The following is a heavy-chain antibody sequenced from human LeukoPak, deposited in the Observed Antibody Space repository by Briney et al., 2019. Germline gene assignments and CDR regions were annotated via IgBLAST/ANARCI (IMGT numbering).Heavy chain of an antibody. CDR1: GFTVSSNY. Sequence: GGSLRLSCAASGFTVSSNYMSWVRQAPGKGLEWVSVIYSGGNTYYTDSAKGRFTISRDNSKNTLYLQMNSLRAEDTAVYYCAKEQCRQQLVLFVDYWGQGTLVTVSS. CDR2: IYSGGNT. J-gene: IGHJ4*02. V-gene: IGHV3-53*01. CDR3: AKEQCRQQLVLFVDY. D-gene: IGHD6-13*01.